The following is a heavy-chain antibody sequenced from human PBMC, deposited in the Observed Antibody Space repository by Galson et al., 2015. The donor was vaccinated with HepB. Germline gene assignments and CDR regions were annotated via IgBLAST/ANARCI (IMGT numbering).Heavy chain of an antibody. D-gene: IGHD3-10*01. Sequence: LRLSCAASGFTFSSYSMNWVRQAPGKGLEWVSSISSSSSYIYYADSVKGRFTISRDNAKNSLYLQMNSLRAEDTAVYYCARGGIRITMVRGVIKGHFDYWGQGTLVTVSS. CDR2: ISSSSSYI. J-gene: IGHJ4*02. CDR3: ARGGIRITMVRGVIKGHFDY. V-gene: IGHV3-21*01. CDR1: GFTFSSYS.